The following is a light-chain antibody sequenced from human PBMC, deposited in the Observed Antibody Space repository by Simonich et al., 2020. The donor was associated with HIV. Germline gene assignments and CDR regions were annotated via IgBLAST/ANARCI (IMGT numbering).Light chain of an antibody. J-gene: IGLJ3*02. CDR1: SSDVGGYNY. Sequence: QSALTQPRSVSGSPGQSVTISCTGTSSDVGGYNYVSWYQQHPGKAPTLMIYDVSKRPPGVPDRFSGSKFGNTASLTISGLQAEDEAHYYCCSYAGSYIFVLFGGGTKLTVV. CDR2: DVS. CDR3: CSYAGSYIFVL. V-gene: IGLV2-11*01.